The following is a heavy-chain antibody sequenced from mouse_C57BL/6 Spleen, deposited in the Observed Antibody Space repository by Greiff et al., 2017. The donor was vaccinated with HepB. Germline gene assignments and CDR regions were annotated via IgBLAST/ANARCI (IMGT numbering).Heavy chain of an antibody. CDR1: GFTFSDYG. Sequence: EVHLVESGGGLVQPGGSLKLSCAASGFTFSDYGMAWVRQAPRKGPEWVAFISNLAYSIYYADTVTGRFTITRENAKNTLYLKMSSLRSEDTAMYYCARHDGSNFDYWGQGTTLTVSS. CDR3: ARHDGSNFDY. D-gene: IGHD1-1*01. CDR2: ISNLAYSI. V-gene: IGHV5-15*01. J-gene: IGHJ2*01.